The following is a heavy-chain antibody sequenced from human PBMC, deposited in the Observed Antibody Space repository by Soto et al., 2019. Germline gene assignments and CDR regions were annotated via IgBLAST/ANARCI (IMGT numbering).Heavy chain of an antibody. J-gene: IGHJ6*02. CDR1: GYTFTSYG. V-gene: IGHV1-18*01. CDR3: AREPERYQLLDYYYYGMDV. CDR2: ISAYNGNT. Sequence: QVQLVQSGAKVKKPGASVKVSCKASGYTFTSYGISWVRQAPGQGLEWMGWISAYNGNTNYAQKLQGRVTMTTDTSTSTAYMELRSLRSDDTAVYYCAREPERYQLLDYYYYGMDVWGQGTTVTVSS. D-gene: IGHD2-2*01.